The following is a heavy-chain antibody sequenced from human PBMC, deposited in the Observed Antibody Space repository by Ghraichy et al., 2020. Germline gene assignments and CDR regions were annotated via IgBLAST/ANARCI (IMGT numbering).Heavy chain of an antibody. CDR2: IFHDGST. CDR3: ARKSGSYSGGLDY. CDR1: GYSISSGYY. D-gene: IGHD1-26*01. V-gene: IGHV4-38-2*02. Sequence: SETLSLTCTVSGYSISSGYYWGWIRQPPGKGLEWIGNIFHDGSTYYNPSLKSRVTMSVDTVKNQFSLKLSSVTAADTAVYYCARKSGSYSGGLDYWGQGTLVTVSS. J-gene: IGHJ4*02.